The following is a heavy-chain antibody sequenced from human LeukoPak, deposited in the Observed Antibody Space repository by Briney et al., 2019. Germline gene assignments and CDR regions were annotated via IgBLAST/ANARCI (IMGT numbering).Heavy chain of an antibody. V-gene: IGHV4-38-2*02. D-gene: IGHD6-13*01. CDR3: AREVAAAGEVDY. Sequence: SETLSLTCAVSGYSISSGYYWGWIRQPPGKGLEWIGSIYHSGSTYYNPSLKSRVTISVDTSKNQFSLKLSSVTAADTAVYYCAREVAAAGEVDYWGQGTLVTVSS. CDR1: GYSISSGYY. J-gene: IGHJ4*02. CDR2: IYHSGST.